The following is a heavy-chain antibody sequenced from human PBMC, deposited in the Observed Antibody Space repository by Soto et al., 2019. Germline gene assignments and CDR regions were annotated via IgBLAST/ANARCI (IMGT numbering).Heavy chain of an antibody. D-gene: IGHD4-17*01. J-gene: IGHJ4*02. CDR3: ARTTVTGFAFDY. CDR1: GGSFSGYY. Sequence: QVQLQQWGAGLLKPSETLSLTCAVYGGSFSGYYWSWIRQPPGKGLEWIGEINHSGSTNYNPSLKSRVTISVEPSKNQFSLKLSSVTAADTAVYYCARTTVTGFAFDYWGQGTLVTVSS. V-gene: IGHV4-34*01. CDR2: INHSGST.